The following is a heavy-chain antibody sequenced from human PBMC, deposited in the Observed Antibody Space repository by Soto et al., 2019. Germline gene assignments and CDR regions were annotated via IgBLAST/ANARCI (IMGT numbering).Heavy chain of an antibody. Sequence: PSETLSLTCTVSGGSISSGAYYWSWIRQPPGKGLEWIGYIYYSGSTYYNPSLKSRVTISVDTSKNQFSLKLSSVTAADTAVYYCARGDYVAYFDYWGQGTLVTVSS. D-gene: IGHD4-17*01. CDR1: GGSISSGAYY. V-gene: IGHV4-30-4*01. J-gene: IGHJ4*02. CDR3: ARGDYVAYFDY. CDR2: IYYSGST.